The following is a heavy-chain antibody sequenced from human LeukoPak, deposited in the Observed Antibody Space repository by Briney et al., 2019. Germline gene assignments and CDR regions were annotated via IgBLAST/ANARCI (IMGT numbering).Heavy chain of an antibody. CDR3: ATGLGYCSSTSCPDY. J-gene: IGHJ4*02. Sequence: ASVKVSCKVSGYTFTDYYMHWVQQAPGKGLEWMGLVDPKDGETIYAEKFQGRVTITAATSTDTAYMELSSLRSEDTAVYYCATGLGYCSSTSCPDYWGQGTLVTVSS. CDR1: GYTFTDYY. D-gene: IGHD2-2*01. V-gene: IGHV1-69-2*01. CDR2: VDPKDGET.